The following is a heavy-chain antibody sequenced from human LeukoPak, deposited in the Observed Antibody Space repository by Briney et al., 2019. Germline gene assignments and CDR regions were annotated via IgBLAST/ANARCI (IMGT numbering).Heavy chain of an antibody. CDR2: INPSGGST. D-gene: IGHD6-13*01. J-gene: IGHJ5*02. V-gene: IGHV1-46*01. CDR1: GYTFTSYY. CDR3: ARDLLPGAAAAYNWFDP. Sequence: ASVKVSCKASGYTFTSYYMHWVRQAPGQGLEWMGIINPSGGSTSYAQKFQGRVTMTRDTSTSTVYMELSSLRSGDTAVYYCARDLLPGAAAAYNWFDPWGQGTLVTVSS.